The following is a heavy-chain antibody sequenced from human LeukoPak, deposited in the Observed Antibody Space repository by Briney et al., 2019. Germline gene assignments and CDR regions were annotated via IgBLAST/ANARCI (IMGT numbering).Heavy chain of an antibody. Sequence: ASVKVSCKASGYTFTGYYMHWVRQAPGQGLEWMGWINPNSGGTNYAQKFQGRVTMTRDTSISTAYMELSRLRSDDTAVYYCARDRWGGVRGVIINAFDIWGQGTMATVSS. J-gene: IGHJ3*02. CDR2: INPNSGGT. CDR1: GYTFTGYY. V-gene: IGHV1-2*02. CDR3: ARDRWGGVRGVIINAFDI. D-gene: IGHD3-10*01.